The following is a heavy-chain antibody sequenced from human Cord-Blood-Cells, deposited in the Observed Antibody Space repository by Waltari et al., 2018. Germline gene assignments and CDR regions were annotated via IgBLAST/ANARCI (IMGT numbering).Heavy chain of an antibody. Sequence: QLQLQESGPGLVKPSETLSLTCTVSGGSISILSYYWDGIRQPPGKGLEWIGSIYYSGSTYYNPSLKSRVTISVDTSKNHFSLKLSSVTAADTAVYYCARLGELELPFDYWVQGTLVTVSS. J-gene: IGHJ4*02. CDR3: ARLGELELPFDY. V-gene: IGHV4-39*01. CDR2: IYYSGST. CDR1: GGSISILSYY. D-gene: IGHD1-7*01.